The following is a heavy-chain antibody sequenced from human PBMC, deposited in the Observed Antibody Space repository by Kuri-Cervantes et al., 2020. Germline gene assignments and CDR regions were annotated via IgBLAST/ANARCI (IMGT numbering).Heavy chain of an antibody. Sequence: GQSLKISCAASGFTFSSYAMSWVRQAPGKVLEWVSAISGSGGSTYYADSVNGRFTISRDTSKNTLYLQMNSLSAEDTAVYCCAKDGGYGTGCVCYDLFSSPNGAFDIWGQGTMVTVSS. J-gene: IGHJ3*02. D-gene: IGHD2-8*02. CDR1: GFTFSSYA. CDR3: AKDGGYGTGCVCYDLFSSPNGAFDI. CDR2: ISGSGGST. V-gene: IGHV3-23*01.